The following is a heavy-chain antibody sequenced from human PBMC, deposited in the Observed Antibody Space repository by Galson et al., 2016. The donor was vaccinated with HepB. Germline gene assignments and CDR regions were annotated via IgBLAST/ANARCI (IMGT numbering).Heavy chain of an antibody. J-gene: IGHJ4*02. CDR3: ARTDFNNCGRGDY. D-gene: IGHD1-1*01. Sequence: SLRLSCAASGVTFSNYWMFWVRPGPGKELVWVSRLNDNGGWTFYVDSVKGRITISRDNAKNTLYLQMNSLRAEDTGVYYCARTDFNNCGRGDYWGQGTLVTVSA. CDR1: GVTFSNYW. CDR2: LNDNGGWT. V-gene: IGHV3-74*01.